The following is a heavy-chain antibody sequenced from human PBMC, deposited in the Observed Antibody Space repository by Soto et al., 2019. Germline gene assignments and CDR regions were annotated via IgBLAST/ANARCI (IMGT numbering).Heavy chain of an antibody. Sequence: HVQLERSGAEAKMPGSSVKVSCKASGGTFTDYTFSWVRQAPGQGLEWMGRVIPMLGRTNYAQSFQGRVTITADKSTSTVYMELSSLRPEDTAVYFCANGESGGYTHGVYIDYWGQGTLVTVSS. CDR3: ANGESGGYTHGVYIDY. D-gene: IGHD5-18*01. CDR1: GGTFTDYT. CDR2: VIPMLGRT. J-gene: IGHJ4*02. V-gene: IGHV1-69*02.